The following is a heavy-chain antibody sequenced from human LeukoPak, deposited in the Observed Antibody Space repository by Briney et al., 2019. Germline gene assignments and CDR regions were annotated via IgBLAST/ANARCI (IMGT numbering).Heavy chain of an antibody. V-gene: IGHV3-48*03. CDR1: GFTFSNFE. Sequence: GGSLRLSCAASGFTFSNFEMNWVRQAPGKGLEWVSKISRSSSTIYYADSVKGRFTVSRDNAKNTLYLQMNSLRAEDTAVYYCAKDRSVVFDYWGQGTLVTVSS. CDR2: ISRSSSTI. J-gene: IGHJ4*02. D-gene: IGHD4-23*01. CDR3: AKDRSVVFDY.